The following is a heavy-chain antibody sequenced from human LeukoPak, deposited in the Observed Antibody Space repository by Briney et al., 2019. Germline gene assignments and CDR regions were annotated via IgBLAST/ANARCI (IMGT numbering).Heavy chain of an antibody. D-gene: IGHD1-26*01. CDR1: GYTFTSYG. CDR3: ARGPSVGAPGY. J-gene: IGHJ4*02. Sequence: ASVKVSCKASGYTFTSYGISWVRQAPGQGLEWMGWINPNSGGTNYAQKFQGRVTMTRDTSISTAYMELSRLRSDDTAVYYCARGPSVGAPGYWGQGTLVTVSS. V-gene: IGHV1-2*02. CDR2: INPNSGGT.